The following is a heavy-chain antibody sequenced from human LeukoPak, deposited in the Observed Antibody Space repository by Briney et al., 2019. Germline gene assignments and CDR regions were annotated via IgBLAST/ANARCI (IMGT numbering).Heavy chain of an antibody. CDR3: ANGDQLSRGNYYYYGMDV. Sequence: SETLSLTCAVYGGSFSGYYWSWIRQPPGKGLEWIGEINHSGSTNYNPSLKSRVTISVDTSKNQFSLKLSSVTAADTAVYYCANGDQLSRGNYYYYGMDVWGQGTTVTVSS. D-gene: IGHD2-2*01. V-gene: IGHV4-34*01. CDR1: GGSFSGYY. CDR2: INHSGST. J-gene: IGHJ6*02.